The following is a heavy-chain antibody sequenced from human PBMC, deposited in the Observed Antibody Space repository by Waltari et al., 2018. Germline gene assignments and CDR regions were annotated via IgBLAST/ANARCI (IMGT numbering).Heavy chain of an antibody. CDR2: IRHTGNT. Sequence: QVQLQESGPGLVKPSETLSLTCSVSGGSINNYFWNWIRQPPGKGLQWIGYIRHTGNTTCNPSLKSRVTMAVDTSKSQFSLRLTSVSATDTAVYFCARWDSPCRYFGDWGQGTPVTVSS. D-gene: IGHD1-20*01. J-gene: IGHJ4*02. CDR3: ARWDSPCRYFGD. V-gene: IGHV4-59*08. CDR1: GGSINNYF.